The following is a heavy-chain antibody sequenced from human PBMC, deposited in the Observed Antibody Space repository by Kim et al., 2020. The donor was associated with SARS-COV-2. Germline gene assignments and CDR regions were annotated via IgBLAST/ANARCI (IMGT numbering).Heavy chain of an antibody. Sequence: SETLSLTCAVSGGSISSGGYSWSWIRQPPGKGLEWIGYIYHSGSTYYNPSLKSRVTISVDRSKNQFSLKLSSVIAADTAMYYCARELVRGYFDYWGQGTLVTVSS. CDR1: GGSISSGGYS. J-gene: IGHJ4*02. CDR3: ARELVRGYFDY. V-gene: IGHV4-30-2*01. D-gene: IGHD3-10*01. CDR2: IYHSGST.